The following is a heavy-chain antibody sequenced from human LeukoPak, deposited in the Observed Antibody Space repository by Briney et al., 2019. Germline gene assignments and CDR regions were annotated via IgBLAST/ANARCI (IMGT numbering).Heavy chain of an antibody. CDR2: IIPILGIA. CDR3: ARDQRSGYVHFEHPFDY. Sequence: SVKVSCKASGGTFSSYAISWVRQAPGQGLEWMGRIIPILGIANYAQKFQGRVTITADKSTSTAYMELSSLRSEDTAVYYCARDQRSGYVHFEHPFDYWGQGTLVTVSS. J-gene: IGHJ4*02. CDR1: GGTFSSYA. D-gene: IGHD5-12*01. V-gene: IGHV1-69*04.